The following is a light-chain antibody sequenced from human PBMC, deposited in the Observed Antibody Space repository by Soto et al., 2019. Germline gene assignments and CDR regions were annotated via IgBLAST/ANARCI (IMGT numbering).Light chain of an antibody. CDR3: SSYAGINKLYV. J-gene: IGLJ1*01. CDR1: SSDSGAYDF. CDR2: EVN. V-gene: IGLV2-8*01. Sequence: QSALTQPPTASGTPGQSLIVSCTGTSSDSGAYDFVSWYQRHPGNVPKLLIYEVNKRPSGVPASFSSPKTGNTASLTVSARQAADDDDYFYSSYAGINKLYVFGSGTKVTVL.